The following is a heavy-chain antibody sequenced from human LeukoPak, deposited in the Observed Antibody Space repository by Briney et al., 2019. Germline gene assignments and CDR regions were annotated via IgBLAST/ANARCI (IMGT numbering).Heavy chain of an antibody. CDR3: AREYSGYDYYGMDV. V-gene: IGHV1-2*02. Sequence: WASVKVSCKASGYTFTGYYMHWVRQAPGQGLEWMGWINPNSGGTNYAQKFQGRVTMTRDTSISTAYMELSRLRSDDTAVYYCAREYSGYDYYGMDVWGQGTTVTVSS. CDR1: GYTFTGYY. D-gene: IGHD5-12*01. CDR2: INPNSGGT. J-gene: IGHJ6*02.